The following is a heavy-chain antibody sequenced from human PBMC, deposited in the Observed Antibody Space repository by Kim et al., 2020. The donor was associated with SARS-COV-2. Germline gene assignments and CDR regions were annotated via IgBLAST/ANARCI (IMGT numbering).Heavy chain of an antibody. J-gene: IGHJ4*02. V-gene: IGHV3-30*03. CDR1: GFTFKNYG. CDR2: ISSDGSAE. CDR3: STQESGSLGH. Sequence: GGSLRLSCAASGFTFKNYGMNWVRQAPGKGLEWLVVISSDGSAEHYLGSVKGRFTVSRDNSKNTLYLQMNRLRIEDTALYFCSTQESGSLGHWGQGTLVTVAS. D-gene: IGHD1-26*01.